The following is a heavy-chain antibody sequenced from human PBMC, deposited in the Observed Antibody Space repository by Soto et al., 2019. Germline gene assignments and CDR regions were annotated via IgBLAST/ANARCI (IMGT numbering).Heavy chain of an antibody. J-gene: IGHJ4*02. D-gene: IGHD3-3*01. Sequence: QVQLQESGPGLVKPSETLSLTCTVSGGSISSYYWSWIRQPTGKGLVWIGYIYYSGSTNYNPSLKSRVTISVDTSKNQFSLKLSSVAAADKAVYYCARGGGDFWSGWEYYFDYWGQGTLVTVSS. CDR1: GGSISSYY. CDR2: IYYSGST. CDR3: ARGGGDFWSGWEYYFDY. V-gene: IGHV4-59*01.